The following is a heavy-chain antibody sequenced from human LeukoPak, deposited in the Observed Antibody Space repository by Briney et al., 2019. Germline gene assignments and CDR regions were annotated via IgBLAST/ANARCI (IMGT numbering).Heavy chain of an antibody. CDR1: GFTFSCYA. V-gene: IGHV3-23*01. Sequence: GGSLRLSCAASGFTFSCYAMSWVRQAPGKGLEWVSAISGSGGSTYYADSVKGRFTISRDNSKNTLYLQMNSLRAEDTAVYYCAKDFEPTYSSGWERWGQGTLVTVSS. CDR3: AKDFEPTYSSGWER. CDR2: ISGSGGST. D-gene: IGHD6-19*01. J-gene: IGHJ4*02.